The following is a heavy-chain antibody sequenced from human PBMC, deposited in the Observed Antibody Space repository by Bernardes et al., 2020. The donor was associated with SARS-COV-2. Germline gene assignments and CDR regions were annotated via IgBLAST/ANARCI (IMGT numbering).Heavy chain of an antibody. V-gene: IGHV4-39*01. Sequence: ETLSLTCTVSSGSITNSNYYWGWIRQPPGKGLEWIASMYSSGTTYKNPSLQSRVTNSVDPSKNQFTLRLTSVTAADTAVYYCVGSSCGRDCYIGGLRSWDYGMDVWGQGTTVTVSS. CDR2: MYSSGTT. J-gene: IGHJ6*02. CDR3: VGSSCGRDCYIGGLRSWDYGMDV. CDR1: SGSITNSNYY. D-gene: IGHD2-21*02.